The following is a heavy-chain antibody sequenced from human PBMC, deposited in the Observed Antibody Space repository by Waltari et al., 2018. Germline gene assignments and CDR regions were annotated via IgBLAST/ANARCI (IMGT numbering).Heavy chain of an antibody. Sequence: EVQLLESGGGLVQPGGSLRLSCQASGFTSVTHASNWVRQAPVKGLGGVSSIIVRDATYYADSVKGRFTISRDYSDNTVYLQMDSLRADDTAVYFCAKPFYNWDDPLHSWGQGTPVTVSS. D-gene: IGHD1-20*01. V-gene: IGHV3-23*01. CDR2: IIVRDAT. J-gene: IGHJ1*01. CDR1: GFTSVTHA. CDR3: AKPFYNWDDPLHS.